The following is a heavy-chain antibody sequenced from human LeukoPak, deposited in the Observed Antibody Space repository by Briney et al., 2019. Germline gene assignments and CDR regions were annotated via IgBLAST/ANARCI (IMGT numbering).Heavy chain of an antibody. Sequence: PSETLSLTCTVSGGSISSYYWSWIRQPPGKGLEWIGYIYYSGSTNYNPSLKSRVTISVDTSKNQSSLKLSSVTAADTAVYYCARIGSPSSPYYYGMDVWGQGTTVTVSS. D-gene: IGHD6-6*01. J-gene: IGHJ6*02. CDR1: GGSISSYY. CDR3: ARIGSPSSPYYYGMDV. V-gene: IGHV4-59*01. CDR2: IYYSGST.